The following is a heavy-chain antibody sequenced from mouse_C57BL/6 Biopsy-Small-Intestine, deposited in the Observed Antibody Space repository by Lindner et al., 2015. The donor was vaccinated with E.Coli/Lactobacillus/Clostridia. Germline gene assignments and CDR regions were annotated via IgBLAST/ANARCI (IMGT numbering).Heavy chain of an antibody. V-gene: IGHV1-80*01. J-gene: IGHJ1*01. Sequence: VQLQESGAELVKPGASVKISCKASGYPFSSYWMHWVKQRPGKGPEWIGQIFPRDGDTNYNEKFKAKATLTADKSSSTAYMQLSCLTSEDSAVYFCATYTHYAGYFDVWGAGTTVAVSS. CDR1: GYPFSSYW. CDR3: ATYTHYAGYFDV. CDR2: IFPRDGDT. D-gene: IGHD2-5*01.